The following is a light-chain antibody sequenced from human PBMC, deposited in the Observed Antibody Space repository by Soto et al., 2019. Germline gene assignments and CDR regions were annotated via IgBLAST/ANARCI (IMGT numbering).Light chain of an antibody. J-gene: IGKJ1*01. V-gene: IGKV1-17*01. CDR3: LQHNSFPRT. CDR2: AAS. CDR1: QGIRND. Sequence: DIQMTQSPSSLSASLGDSVTITCRASQGIRNDLAWYQQKQGKAPKRLIYAASSLESGVPSRFSGSGSGAEFTLTISSLQPEDFATYYCLQHNSFPRTFGQGTNVEIK.